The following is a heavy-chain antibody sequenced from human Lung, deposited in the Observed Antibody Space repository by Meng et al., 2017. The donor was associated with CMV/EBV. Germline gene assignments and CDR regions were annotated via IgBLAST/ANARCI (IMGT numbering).Heavy chain of an antibody. Sequence: SXXVSXKASGYTFTGYFMHWVRQAPGHGLEWMGWINPNSGGTNYAQKFQGRVIMTWDTSISSAYMQLSRLTSNHTAVFYCPRGGLSTALPEAPSISYIDNWXQGTLVTVSS. CDR3: PRGGLSTALPEAPSISYIDN. CDR2: INPNSGGT. V-gene: IGHV1-2*02. D-gene: IGHD2/OR15-2a*01. CDR1: GYTFTGYF. J-gene: IGHJ4*02.